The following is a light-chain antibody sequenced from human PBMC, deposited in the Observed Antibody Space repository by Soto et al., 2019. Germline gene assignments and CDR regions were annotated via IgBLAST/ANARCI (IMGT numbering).Light chain of an antibody. J-gene: IGKJ4*01. V-gene: IGKV3-11*01. CDR2: DAS. CDR3: QRRSNWPLT. CDR1: QSVSSY. Sequence: EIVLTQSPATLSLSPGERATLSCRASQSVSSYLAWYQQKPGQAPRLLIYDASNRATGIPARFSGSGSGTDFNLTISSLEPEDFAVYYCQRRSNWPLTFGGGTKVEIK.